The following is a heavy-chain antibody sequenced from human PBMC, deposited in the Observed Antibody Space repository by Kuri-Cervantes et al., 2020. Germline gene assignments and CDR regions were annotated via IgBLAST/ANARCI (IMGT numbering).Heavy chain of an antibody. V-gene: IGHV4-39*02. CDR1: GGSISSSSYY. CDR3: AREMTTVTTTLDY. CDR2: IYYSGST. Sequence: SETLSLTCTVSGGSISSSSYYWGWIRQPPGKGLEWIGSIYYSGSTYYNPSLKSRVTISVDTSKNQFSLKLSSVTAADTAVYYCAREMTTVTTTLDYWGQGTLVTVSS. D-gene: IGHD4-17*01. J-gene: IGHJ4*02.